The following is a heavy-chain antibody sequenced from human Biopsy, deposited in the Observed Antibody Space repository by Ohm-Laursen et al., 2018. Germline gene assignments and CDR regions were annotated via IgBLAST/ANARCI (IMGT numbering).Heavy chain of an antibody. CDR1: GSSFNDYS. CDR3: ARRLPLRGYAFGV. CDR2: IYYRGNT. V-gene: IGHV4-59*08. D-gene: IGHD3-10*01. Sequence: TLSLTCAVFGSSFNDYSWNWIRQAPGKGLEWIGNIYYRGNTNYSPSLKSRVTISLDTSKNQFSLKLNSVTATDTAVYYCARRLPLRGYAFGVWGQGTLVTVSS. J-gene: IGHJ3*01.